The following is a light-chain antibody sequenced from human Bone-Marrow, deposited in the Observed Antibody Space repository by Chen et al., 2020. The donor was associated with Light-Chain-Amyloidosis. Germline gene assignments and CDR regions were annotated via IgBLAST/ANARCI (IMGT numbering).Light chain of an antibody. J-gene: IGLJ3*02. Sequence: SSVLTQPSSVSVAPGQTATIACGGNNIGSTSVHWYQQTPGKAPLLVVYDDSDRPSGIPERLSGYNAGNTATLTISRVEAGDEADDYCQVWDRSSDRPVFGGGTKLTVL. V-gene: IGLV3-21*02. CDR1: NIGSTS. CDR2: DDS. CDR3: QVWDRSSDRPV.